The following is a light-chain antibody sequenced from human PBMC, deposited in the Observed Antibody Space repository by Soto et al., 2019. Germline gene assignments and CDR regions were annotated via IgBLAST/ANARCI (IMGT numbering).Light chain of an antibody. J-gene: IGKJ4*01. CDR1: QSVSSF. Sequence: EIVLTQSPATLSLSPGERATLSCRASQSVSSFFAWFQQKPGQAPRLLIYDASNRATGIPARFSGSGSGTDFTLTISSLEPEDFAVYYCQQRSNWPQLTFGGGTKVEIE. CDR2: DAS. V-gene: IGKV3-11*01. CDR3: QQRSNWPQLT.